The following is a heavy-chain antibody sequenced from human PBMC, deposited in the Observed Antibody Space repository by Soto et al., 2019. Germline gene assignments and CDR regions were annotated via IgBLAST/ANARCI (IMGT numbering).Heavy chain of an antibody. CDR1: GLTFDTYW. V-gene: IGHV3-74*03. Sequence: GGSLRLSCVVSGLTFDTYWMHWVRQAAGKGLVWVTGISSDGSSITYADSVKGRFTISRDNAKNTLYLQMKSLRAEDTAIYYCARTYYYDTSGYHATFDSWGQGTLVTVSS. J-gene: IGHJ4*02. CDR2: ISSDGSSI. CDR3: ARTYYYDTSGYHATFDS. D-gene: IGHD3-22*01.